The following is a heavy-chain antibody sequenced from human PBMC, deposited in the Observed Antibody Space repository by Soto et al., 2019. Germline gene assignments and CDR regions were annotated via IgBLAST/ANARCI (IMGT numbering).Heavy chain of an antibody. D-gene: IGHD6-13*01. CDR1: GYTFSMSW. J-gene: IGHJ5*01. Sequence: GESLKISCKASGYTFSMSWIGWDRQIPGKGLEWLGIIYPFDSDTKYSPSFQGQVTISADRSVSTVYLQWSSLKASDTAMYYCARQSGGASSWTGAPCVDPWGRGTLVTVSS. V-gene: IGHV5-51*01. CDR3: ARQSGGASSWTGAPCVDP. CDR2: IYPFDSDT.